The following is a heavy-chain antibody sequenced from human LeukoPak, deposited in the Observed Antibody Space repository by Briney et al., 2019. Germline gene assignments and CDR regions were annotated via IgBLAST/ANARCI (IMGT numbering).Heavy chain of an antibody. CDR2: INHSGST. D-gene: IGHD5-18*01. J-gene: IGHJ4*02. V-gene: IGHV4-34*01. Sequence: SETLSLTCAVYGGSFSGYYWSWIRQPPGKGLEWIGEINHSGSTNYNPSLKSRVTISVDTSKNQFSLKLSSVTAADTAVYYCARGSLGGYSYGSSFDYWGQGTLVTVSS. CDR1: GGSFSGYY. CDR3: ARGSLGGYSYGSSFDY.